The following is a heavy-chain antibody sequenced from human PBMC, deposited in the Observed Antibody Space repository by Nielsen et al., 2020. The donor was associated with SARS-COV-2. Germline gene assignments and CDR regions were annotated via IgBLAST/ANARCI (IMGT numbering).Heavy chain of an antibody. Sequence: VRQMPGKGLEWMGWISAYNGNTNYAQKLQGRVTMTTDTSTSTAYMELRSLRSDDTAVYYCARELMRDIVVVVAATPGPFDPWGQGTLVTVSS. D-gene: IGHD2-15*01. J-gene: IGHJ5*02. CDR3: ARELMRDIVVVVAATPGPFDP. CDR2: ISAYNGNT. V-gene: IGHV1-18*01.